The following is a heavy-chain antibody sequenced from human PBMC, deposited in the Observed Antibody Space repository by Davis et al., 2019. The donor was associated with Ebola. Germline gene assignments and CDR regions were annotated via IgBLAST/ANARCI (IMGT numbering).Heavy chain of an antibody. CDR1: GASISSPY. D-gene: IGHD1-1*01. CDR2: IPYSGSA. CDR3: AGDGSDSNWFFY. Sequence: MPSETLSLTCTVSGASISSPYWSWIRQPPGQALEWIGDIPYSGSANYNASLKSRVTISRDTSKNQFSLKLTSVTAADTALYFCAGDGSDSNWFFYWGQGTLVTVSS. V-gene: IGHV4-59*11. J-gene: IGHJ5*01.